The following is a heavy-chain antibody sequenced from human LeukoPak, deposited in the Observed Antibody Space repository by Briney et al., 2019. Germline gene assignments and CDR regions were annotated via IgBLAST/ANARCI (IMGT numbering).Heavy chain of an antibody. Sequence: SETLSLTCTVSGGSISSSSYYWGWIRQPPGKGLEWIGSIYYSGSTYYNPSLKSRVTISVDTSKNQFSLKLSSVTAADTAVYYCARVKGDTSRSRWFDPWGQGTLVTVSS. D-gene: IGHD6-13*01. V-gene: IGHV4-39*07. CDR1: GGSISSSSYY. CDR3: ARVKGDTSRSRWFDP. J-gene: IGHJ5*02. CDR2: IYYSGST.